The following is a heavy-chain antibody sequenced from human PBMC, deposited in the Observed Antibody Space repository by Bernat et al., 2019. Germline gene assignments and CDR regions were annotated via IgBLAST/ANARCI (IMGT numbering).Heavy chain of an antibody. V-gene: IGHV3-30-3*01. CDR3: ARGVEMAAGYGVRDAFDI. D-gene: IGHD5-24*01. CDR1: GFTFSSYA. CDR2: ISYDGSNK. J-gene: IGHJ3*02. Sequence: QVQLVESGGGVVQPGRSLRLSCAASGFTFSSYAMHWVRQAPGKGLEWVAVISYDGSNKYYADSVKGRFTISRDNSKNTLYLQMNSLRAEDTAVYYCARGVEMAAGYGVRDAFDIWGQGTMVTVSS.